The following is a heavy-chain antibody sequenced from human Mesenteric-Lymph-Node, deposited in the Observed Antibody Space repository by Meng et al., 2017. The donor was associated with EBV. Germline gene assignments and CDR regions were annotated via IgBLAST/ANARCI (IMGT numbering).Heavy chain of an antibody. Sequence: QVPLVQHGAEVKKPGSSVKVSCKTSGATFSTYAITWVRQAPGQGPEWMGGIIPLFGPPNYAQKFQGRVTIIADESTNTAYMELSSLRSEDTAVYYCARDRDAYNYYFDYWGQGTLVTVSS. CDR3: ARDRDAYNYYFDY. D-gene: IGHD5-24*01. V-gene: IGHV1-69*01. J-gene: IGHJ4*02. CDR2: IIPLFGPP. CDR1: GATFSTYA.